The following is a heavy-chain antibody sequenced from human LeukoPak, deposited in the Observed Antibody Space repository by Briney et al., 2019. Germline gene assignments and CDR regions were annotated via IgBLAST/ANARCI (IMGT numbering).Heavy chain of an antibody. J-gene: IGHJ6*03. V-gene: IGHV1-18*01. CDR2: IDAYNGNT. Sequence: ASVKVSCEASGYTFTTNGITWVRQAPGQGLEWMGWIDAYNGNTHYAQKFQGRVTMSTYTSASTAYMELRSLSSDDTAVYYCARGIYSYMDVWGKGTTVTISS. CDR1: GYTFTTNG. D-gene: IGHD2-21*01. CDR3: ARGIYSYMDV.